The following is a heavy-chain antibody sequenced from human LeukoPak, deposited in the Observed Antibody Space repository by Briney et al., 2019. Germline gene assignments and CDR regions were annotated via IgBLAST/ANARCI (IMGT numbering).Heavy chain of an antibody. J-gene: IGHJ4*02. D-gene: IGHD6-13*01. CDR2: INPNSGGT. Sequence: ASVKVSCKASGYTFTGYYMHWVRQAPGQGLEWMGRINPNSGGTNYAQKFQGRVTMTRDTSISTAYTELSGLRSDDTAVYYCARRGSSGWYYYFDYWGQGTLVTVSS. CDR1: GYTFTGYY. CDR3: ARRGSSGWYYYFDY. V-gene: IGHV1-2*06.